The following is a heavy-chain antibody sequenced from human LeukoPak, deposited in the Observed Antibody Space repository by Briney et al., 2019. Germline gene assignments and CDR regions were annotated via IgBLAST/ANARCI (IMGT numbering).Heavy chain of an antibody. CDR2: IYSGGST. V-gene: IGHV3-53*01. J-gene: IGHJ4*02. D-gene: IGHD3-3*01. CDR1: GFTVNNNY. CDR3: ARDTQLDGVGY. Sequence: GGSLTLSCAASGFTVNNNYMSWVRQAPGKELEWVSVIYSGGSTYYADSVKGRFTISRDNSKNTLYLQMNSLRAEDTAVYYCARDTQLDGVGYWGQGTLVTVSS.